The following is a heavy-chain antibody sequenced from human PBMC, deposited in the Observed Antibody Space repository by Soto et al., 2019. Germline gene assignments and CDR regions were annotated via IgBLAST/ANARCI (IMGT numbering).Heavy chain of an antibody. CDR2: IYRSGTT. CDR1: GGSVSSGSYY. Sequence: SETLSLTCTVSGGSVSSGSYYWSWIRQTPGKGLEWIGYIYRSGTTNYNPSLKSRVTRSVDTSKSQFSLKLTPVTAADTAVYYCAIEEILYDVSDYQSFYFDYWGQGTLVTVSS. J-gene: IGHJ4*02. V-gene: IGHV4-61*01. D-gene: IGHD3-22*01. CDR3: AIEEILYDVSDYQSFYFDY.